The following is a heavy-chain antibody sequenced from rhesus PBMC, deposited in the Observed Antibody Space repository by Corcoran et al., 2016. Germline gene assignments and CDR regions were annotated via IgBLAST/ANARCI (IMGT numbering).Heavy chain of an antibody. V-gene: IGHV3-134*01. CDR2: ISWNSGTA. CDR1: GFTFDDHA. Sequence: EVQLVESGGALAQPGGSLRLSCAASGFTFDDHAMHWVRQAPGKGLEWLSRISWNSGTAYYADSVKGRFTISRDNAKNSLFLQMDRLRIEDTAVYYCARSYNIWTTVDCWGQGVLVTVSS. CDR3: ARSYNIWTTVDC. J-gene: IGHJ4*01. D-gene: IGHD3-3*01.